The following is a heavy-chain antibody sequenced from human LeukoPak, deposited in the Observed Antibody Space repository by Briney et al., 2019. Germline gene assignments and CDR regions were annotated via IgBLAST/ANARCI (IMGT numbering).Heavy chain of an antibody. CDR2: IYTSGSR. CDR1: GGSISSYN. J-gene: IGHJ4*02. V-gene: IGHV4-4*07. CDR3: ARGALGYCTSINCPHLDY. D-gene: IGHD2-2*01. Sequence: PSETLTLTCTVSGGSISSYNLSWVRQPAGKGLEWIGLIYTSGSRNYNPSLKSGVTMSVDTSKNQFSLKLSSVTAADTAVYYCARGALGYCTSINCPHLDYWGQGTLVTVSS.